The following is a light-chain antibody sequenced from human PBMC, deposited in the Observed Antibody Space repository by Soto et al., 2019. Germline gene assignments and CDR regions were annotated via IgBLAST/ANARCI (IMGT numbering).Light chain of an antibody. CDR3: QQYGSSPQT. V-gene: IGKV3-20*01. Sequence: EIVLTRSPGTLSLSPGETATLACRDSQSVRSNYLAWYQQKPGQAPRLLIYGESSRATGIPDRLSGSGSGTDLNLTISRLEPEDFAVYYCQQYGSSPQTCGQGTKVDIK. J-gene: IGKJ1*01. CDR2: GES. CDR1: QSVRSNY.